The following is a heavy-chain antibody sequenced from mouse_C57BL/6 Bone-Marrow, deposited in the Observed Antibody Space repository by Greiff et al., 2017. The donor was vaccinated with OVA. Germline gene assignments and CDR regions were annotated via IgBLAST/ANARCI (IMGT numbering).Heavy chain of an antibody. Sequence: QVQLQQSGAELARPGASVKLSCKASGYTFTSYGISWVKQRTGQGLEWIGEIYPRSGNTYYNEKFKGKATLTADKSSSTAYMELRSLTSEDSAVYFCARSSYYSNYLDFDYWGQGTTLTGSS. CDR1: GYTFTSYG. J-gene: IGHJ2*01. D-gene: IGHD2-5*01. V-gene: IGHV1-81*01. CDR2: IYPRSGNT. CDR3: ARSSYYSNYLDFDY.